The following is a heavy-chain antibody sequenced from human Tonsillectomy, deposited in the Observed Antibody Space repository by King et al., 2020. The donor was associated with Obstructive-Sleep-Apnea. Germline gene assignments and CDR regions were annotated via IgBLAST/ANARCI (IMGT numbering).Heavy chain of an antibody. V-gene: IGHV1-69*10. CDR2: IIPIIGIA. J-gene: IGHJ3*02. Sequence: QLVQSGAEVKKPGSSVKVSCKASGGTFSSYAISWVRQAPGQGLEWMGGIIPIIGIANYAQKFQGRVTITADKSTSTAYMELSSLRSEDTAVYYCARNPQREIGVVVAATQGAFDIWGQGTMVTVSS. CDR3: ARNPQREIGVVVAATQGAFDI. D-gene: IGHD2-15*01. CDR1: GGTFSSYA.